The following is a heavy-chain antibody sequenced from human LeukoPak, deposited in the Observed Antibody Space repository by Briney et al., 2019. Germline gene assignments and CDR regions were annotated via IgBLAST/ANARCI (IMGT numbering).Heavy chain of an antibody. CDR2: IKRKIDGETR. CDR1: GLTFSDVW. CDR3: TTGGYDILSGHYNDAFDI. Sequence: PGRSLRLSCAASGLTFSDVWMTWVRQAPGKGLDWVGRIKRKIDGETRDYGASVKGRFTISRDDSKNTLYLQMNSLKTEDTAVYYCTTGGYDILSGHYNDAFDIWGQGTTVTVSS. J-gene: IGHJ3*02. V-gene: IGHV3-15*01. D-gene: IGHD3-9*01.